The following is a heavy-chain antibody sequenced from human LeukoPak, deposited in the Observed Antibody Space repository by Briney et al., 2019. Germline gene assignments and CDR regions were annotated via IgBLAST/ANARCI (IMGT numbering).Heavy chain of an antibody. J-gene: IGHJ6*02. CDR3: ARQRGYYYGMDV. D-gene: IGHD3-10*01. CDR2: IYYSGGT. Sequence: PSETLSLTCTVSVGSLSSYYWSWIPPPPGKGLEWSGYIYYSGGTNYNPSLKSRVTISVDTSKNQFSLKLSSVTAADTAVYYCARQRGYYYGMDVWGQGTTVTVSS. V-gene: IGHV4-59*01. CDR1: VGSLSSYY.